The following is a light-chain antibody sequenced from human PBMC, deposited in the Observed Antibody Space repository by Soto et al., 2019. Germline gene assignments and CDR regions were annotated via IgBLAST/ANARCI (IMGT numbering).Light chain of an antibody. CDR2: DAS. CDR1: QSVSSY. Sequence: EIMLTQSRATLSLSPGQRATLSCRASQSVSSYLAWYQQKPGQAPRLLIYDASNRATGIPARFSGSGSGTDFTLTISSLEPEDFAVYYCHQRQYWPPITFGQGTRLEIK. V-gene: IGKV3-11*01. J-gene: IGKJ5*01. CDR3: HQRQYWPPIT.